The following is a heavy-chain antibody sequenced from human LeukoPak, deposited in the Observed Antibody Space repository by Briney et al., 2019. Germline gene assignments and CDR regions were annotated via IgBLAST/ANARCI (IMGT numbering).Heavy chain of an antibody. CDR2: INPNSGGT. Sequence: ASVKVSCKASGYTFTGYYMHWVRQAPGQGLEWMGRINPNSGGTNYARKFQGRVTMTRDTSISTAYMELSRLRSDDTAVYYCARPSSGSGSKPALDYWGQGTLVTVS. V-gene: IGHV1-2*06. CDR3: ARPSSGSGSKPALDY. CDR1: GYTFTGYY. J-gene: IGHJ4*02. D-gene: IGHD1-26*01.